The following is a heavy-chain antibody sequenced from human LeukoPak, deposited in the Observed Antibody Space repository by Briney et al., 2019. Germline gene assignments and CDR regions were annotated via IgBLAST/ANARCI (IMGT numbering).Heavy chain of an antibody. V-gene: IGHV1-18*01. Sequence: ASVKVSCKASGYTFTNHGISWVRQAPGQGLEWRGWISIYNGNTNYAQKLQGRVTMTTDTSTSTAYMELRSLRSDDTAVYYCARSGGWAYGDYDGFIAFDIWGQGTMVTVSS. CDR3: ARSGGWAYGDYDGFIAFDI. CDR1: GYTFTNHG. CDR2: ISIYNGNT. D-gene: IGHD4-17*01. J-gene: IGHJ3*02.